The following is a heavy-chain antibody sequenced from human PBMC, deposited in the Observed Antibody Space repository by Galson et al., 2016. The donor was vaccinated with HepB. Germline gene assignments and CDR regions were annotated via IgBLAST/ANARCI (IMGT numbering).Heavy chain of an antibody. CDR1: GYTFTRYG. Sequence: SVKVSCKASGYTFTRYGISWVRQAPGQGLEWMGWISAYNDYTDYAQRLQGRVTMTTDTSTSTAYMELRSLRSDDKAVYYCARTTENYYYGSGTPAGVFDPWGQGTLVTVSS. CDR2: ISAYNDYT. CDR3: ARTTENYYYGSGTPAGVFDP. V-gene: IGHV1-18*04. J-gene: IGHJ5*02. D-gene: IGHD3-10*01.